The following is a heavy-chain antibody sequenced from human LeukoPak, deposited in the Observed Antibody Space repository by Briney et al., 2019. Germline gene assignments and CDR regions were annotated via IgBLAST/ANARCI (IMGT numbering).Heavy chain of an antibody. D-gene: IGHD1-26*01. CDR3: ARDAVHGSNVYIWFDL. Sequence: ASVKVSCKASGYTFASYGISWVRRAPGQGLEWMGWISAYNGNTNYAQKFQGRVTMTTDTSTSTAYMEVRSLRSDDTAVYYCARDAVHGSNVYIWFDLWGQGTLVTVSS. V-gene: IGHV1-18*01. J-gene: IGHJ5*02. CDR1: GYTFASYG. CDR2: ISAYNGNT.